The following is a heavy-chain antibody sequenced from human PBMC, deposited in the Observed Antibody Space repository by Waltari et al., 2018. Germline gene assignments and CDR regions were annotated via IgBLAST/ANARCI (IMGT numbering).Heavy chain of an antibody. V-gene: IGHV1-2*02. CDR1: GYTFTGYY. J-gene: IGHJ3*02. CDR2: INPNSGGT. D-gene: IGHD5-18*01. CDR3: ASLAGLPRSAPDAFDI. Sequence: QVQLVQSGAEVKKPGASVTVSCKASGYTFTGYYMHWVRQAPGQGLEWMGWINPNSGGTNYAQKFQGRVTMTRDTSISTAYMELSRLRSDDTAVYYCASLAGLPRSAPDAFDIWGQGTMVTVSS.